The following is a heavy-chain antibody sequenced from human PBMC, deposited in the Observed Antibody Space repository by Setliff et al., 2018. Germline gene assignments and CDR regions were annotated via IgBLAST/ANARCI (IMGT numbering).Heavy chain of an antibody. J-gene: IGHJ4*02. D-gene: IGHD3-22*01. CDR1: GGPLNSYS. CDR2: IIPVLDIT. Sequence: SVQVSCKASGGPLNSYSFSWVRQAPGQGLEWMGRIIPVLDITRYSQKFQGRVTITADKSTGIIYMELTSLRSDGTAVYYCARHPPPPNYFDIGALDSWGQGTLVTVSS. CDR3: ARHPPPPNYFDIGALDS. V-gene: IGHV1-69*02.